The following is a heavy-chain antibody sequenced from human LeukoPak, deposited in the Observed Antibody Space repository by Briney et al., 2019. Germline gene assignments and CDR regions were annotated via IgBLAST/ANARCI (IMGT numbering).Heavy chain of an antibody. V-gene: IGHV3-30*04. D-gene: IGHD2-15*01. CDR1: GFTFNSYA. Sequence: PGGSLRLSCAASGFTFNSYAVHWVRQAPGKGLEWVAVISYDGSINFYSASVKGRFTISRDNSKNTLYLQMNSPRADDTALYFCARDRRYCSGGSCYFDYFFDYRGQGTLVTVSS. CDR2: ISYDGSIN. CDR3: ARDRRYCSGGSCYFDYFFDY. J-gene: IGHJ4*02.